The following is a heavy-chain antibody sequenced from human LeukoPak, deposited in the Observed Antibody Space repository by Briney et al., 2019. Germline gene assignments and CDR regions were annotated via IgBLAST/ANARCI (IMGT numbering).Heavy chain of an antibody. J-gene: IGHJ4*02. Sequence: SETLSLTCAVSGGSIRSSNHYWGWLRQPPGKGLEWIGSIYYSGSIYYNPSLKSRVTISVDTSKNQFSLKLSSVTAADTAVYYCARGVVAAPQTFDYWGQGTLVTVSS. D-gene: IGHD2-15*01. CDR2: IYYSGSI. CDR3: ARGVVAAPQTFDY. V-gene: IGHV4-39*07. CDR1: GGSIRSSNHY.